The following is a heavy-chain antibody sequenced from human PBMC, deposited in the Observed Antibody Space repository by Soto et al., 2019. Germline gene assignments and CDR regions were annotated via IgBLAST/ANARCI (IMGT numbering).Heavy chain of an antibody. J-gene: IGHJ4*02. Sequence: GGSLRLSCAASGFTVSSNYMSCVRQAPGKGLEWVSVIYSGGSTYYADSVKGRFTISRDNSKNTLYLQMNSLRAEDTAVYYCARARSSSWYFDYWGQGTLVTVSS. CDR1: GFTVSSNY. CDR3: ARARSSSWYFDY. CDR2: IYSGGST. D-gene: IGHD6-13*01. V-gene: IGHV3-66*02.